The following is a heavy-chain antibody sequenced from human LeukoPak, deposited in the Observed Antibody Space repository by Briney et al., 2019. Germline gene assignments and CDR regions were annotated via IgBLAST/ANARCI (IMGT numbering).Heavy chain of an antibody. V-gene: IGHV1-46*01. D-gene: IGHD6-19*01. CDR1: GYTFTSYY. Sequence: GASVTVSCTASGYTFTSYYMHWVRQAPGQGLEWMGIINPSGGSTSYAQKFQGRVTMTRDTSTSTVYMELSSLRSEDTAVYYCARPSAVAGTMDYWGQGTLVTVSS. CDR2: INPSGGST. CDR3: ARPSAVAGTMDY. J-gene: IGHJ4*02.